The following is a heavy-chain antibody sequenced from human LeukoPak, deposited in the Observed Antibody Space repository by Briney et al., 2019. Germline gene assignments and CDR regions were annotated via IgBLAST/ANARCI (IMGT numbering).Heavy chain of an antibody. J-gene: IGHJ4*02. CDR2: IYYSGST. Sequence: KPSETLSLTCTVSGGSISSSSYYWGWIRQPPGKGLEWIGRIYYSGSTYYNPSLKGRVTISVDTSKNQFSLKLSSVTAADMAVYYCARQGKVAAGLWGQGTLVTVSS. V-gene: IGHV4-39*01. CDR1: GGSISSSSYY. CDR3: ARQGKVAAGL. D-gene: IGHD6-13*01.